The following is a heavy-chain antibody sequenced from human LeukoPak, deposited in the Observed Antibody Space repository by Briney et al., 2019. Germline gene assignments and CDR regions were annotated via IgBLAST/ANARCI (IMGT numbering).Heavy chain of an antibody. CDR2: IRAYNGNT. V-gene: IGHV1-18*01. CDR1: GYTFTSYG. Sequence: ASVKVSCKASGYTFTSYGISWVRQAPGQGLEWMGWIRAYNGNTNYAQKLQGRVTMTTDTSTSTAYMELRSLRSDDTAVYYCARLRDCTNGVCYEGYYYYYYMDVWGKGTTVTVSS. CDR3: ARLRDCTNGVCYEGYYYYYYMDV. D-gene: IGHD2-8*01. J-gene: IGHJ6*03.